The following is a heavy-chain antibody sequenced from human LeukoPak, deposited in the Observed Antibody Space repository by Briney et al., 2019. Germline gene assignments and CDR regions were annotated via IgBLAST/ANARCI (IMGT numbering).Heavy chain of an antibody. V-gene: IGHV7-4-1*02. Sequence: GASVKVSCKASGYTFSSYAMNWVRQAPGQGLEWMGWINTNTGNPTYAQGFTGRFVFSLDTSVSTVYLQISSLQAEDTAVYYCARSNNDGDYLGVGFDYWGQGTLVTVSS. CDR1: GYTFSSYA. CDR3: ARSNNDGDYLGVGFDY. CDR2: INTNTGNP. D-gene: IGHD4-17*01. J-gene: IGHJ4*02.